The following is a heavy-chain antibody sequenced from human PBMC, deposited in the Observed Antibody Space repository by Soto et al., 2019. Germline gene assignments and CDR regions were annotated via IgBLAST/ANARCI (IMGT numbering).Heavy chain of an antibody. D-gene: IGHD5-12*01. J-gene: IGHJ4*02. CDR3: ARVARGGYDNEYYFDY. CDR2: INPSGGST. CDR1: GYTFTSYY. V-gene: IGHV1-46*03. Sequence: GASVKVSCKASGYTFTSYYMHWVRQAPGQGLEWMGIINPSGGSTSYAQKFQGRVTMTRDTSTSTAYMELSSLRSEDTAVYYCARVARGGYDNEYYFDYWGQGTLDTVSS.